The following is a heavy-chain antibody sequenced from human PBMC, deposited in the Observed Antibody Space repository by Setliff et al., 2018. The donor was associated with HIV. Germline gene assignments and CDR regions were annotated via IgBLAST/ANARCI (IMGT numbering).Heavy chain of an antibody. D-gene: IGHD3-3*01. Sequence: PGESLKISCQASGYSFTNYWIGWVRQMPGKGLEWIGVIYPGDSITRYGPSFQGQVSISADTSITTAYLQWSSLKASDTAMYYCARHTRQLEFLEWLSPHYYHYYYMDVWGQGTTVTV. CDR3: ARHTRQLEFLEWLSPHYYHYYYMDV. V-gene: IGHV5-51*01. CDR2: IYPGDSIT. J-gene: IGHJ6*03. CDR1: GYSFTNYW.